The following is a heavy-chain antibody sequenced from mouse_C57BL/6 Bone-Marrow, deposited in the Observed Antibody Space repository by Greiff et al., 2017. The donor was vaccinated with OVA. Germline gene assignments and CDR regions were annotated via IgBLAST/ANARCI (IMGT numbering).Heavy chain of an antibody. J-gene: IGHJ3*01. CDR3: ARDNYSGSNYHFAY. V-gene: IGHV1-59*01. Sequence: QVQLQQPGAELVRPGTSVKLSCKASGYTFTSYWMHWVKQRPGQGLEWIGVIDPSDSYTNYNQKFKGKATLTVDTSSSTAYMQLNSLTSEDSAVDYCARDNYSGSNYHFAYWGQGTLVTVSA. CDR2: IDPSDSYT. D-gene: IGHD1-1*01. CDR1: GYTFTSYW.